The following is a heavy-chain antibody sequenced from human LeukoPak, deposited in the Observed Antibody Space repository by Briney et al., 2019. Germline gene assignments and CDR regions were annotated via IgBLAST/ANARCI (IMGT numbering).Heavy chain of an antibody. J-gene: IGHJ4*02. CDR2: ISSSSSYI. CDR3: ARDNRYSSGADY. D-gene: IGHD6-19*01. Sequence: PGGSLRLSCAASGFIFSSYSMNWVRQAPGKGLEWVSSISSSSSYIYYADSVKGRFTISRDNAKNSLYLQMNSLRAEDTAVYYCARDNRYSSGADYWGQGTLVTVSS. V-gene: IGHV3-21*01. CDR1: GFIFSSYS.